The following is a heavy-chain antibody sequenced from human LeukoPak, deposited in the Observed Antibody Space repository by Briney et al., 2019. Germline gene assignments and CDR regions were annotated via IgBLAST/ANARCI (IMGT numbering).Heavy chain of an antibody. CDR1: GFTFSSYA. D-gene: IGHD3-3*01. V-gene: IGHV3-30-3*01. CDR3: ARLFMESENYLDY. CDR2: ISYDGSNK. Sequence: GGSLRLSCAASGFTFSSYAMHWVRQAPDKGLEWVAVISYDGSNKYYADSVKGRFTISRDNSKNTLYLQMNSLRAEDTAVYYCARLFMESENYLDYWGQGTLVTVSS. J-gene: IGHJ4*02.